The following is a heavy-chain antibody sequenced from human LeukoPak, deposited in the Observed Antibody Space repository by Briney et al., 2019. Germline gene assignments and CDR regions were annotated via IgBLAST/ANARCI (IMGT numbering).Heavy chain of an antibody. CDR3: ARVWELSYDY. V-gene: IGHV3-30*14. CDR2: ISYDGSNK. J-gene: IGHJ4*02. CDR1: GFTFSSYA. Sequence: PGRSLRLSCAASGFTFSSYAMHWVRQAPGKGLEWVAVISYDGSNKYYADSVKGRFTISRDISKNTVDLQVNSLRVEDTAVYYCARVWELSYDYWGQGTLVTVSS. D-gene: IGHD3-16*02.